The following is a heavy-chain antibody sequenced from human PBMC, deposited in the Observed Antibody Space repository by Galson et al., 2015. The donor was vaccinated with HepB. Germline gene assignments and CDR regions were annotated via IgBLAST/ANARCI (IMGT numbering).Heavy chain of an antibody. Sequence: ETLSLTCTVSGGSISTYYWSWIRQSPGKGLEWLGYVYYNGSTTYNPSLKSRVAISVDTSKNQFSLKLTSVTAADNAVYYCARLLQGNYYFDYWGQGTLVTVSS. V-gene: IGHV4-59*01. J-gene: IGHJ4*02. CDR3: ARLLQGNYYFDY. CDR2: VYYNGST. CDR1: GGSISTYY.